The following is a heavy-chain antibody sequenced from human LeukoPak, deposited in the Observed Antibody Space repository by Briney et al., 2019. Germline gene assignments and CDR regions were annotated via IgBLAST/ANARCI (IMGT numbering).Heavy chain of an antibody. CDR2: INHSGST. J-gene: IGHJ3*02. D-gene: IGHD5-12*01. V-gene: IGHV4-34*01. CDR3: ARGGRIVGGYADNDAFDI. CDR1: GGSFSGYY. Sequence: SETLSLTCAVYGGSFSGYYWSWIRQPPGKGLEWIGEINHSGSTNYNPSLKSRVTISVDTSKNQFSLKLSSVTAADTAVYYCARGGRIVGGYADNDAFDIWGQGTMVTVSS.